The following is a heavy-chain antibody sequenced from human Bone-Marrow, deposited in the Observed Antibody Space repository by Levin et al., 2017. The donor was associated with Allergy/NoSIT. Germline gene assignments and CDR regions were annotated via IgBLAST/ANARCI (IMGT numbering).Heavy chain of an antibody. V-gene: IGHV3-23*01. CDR3: AKDYPTSHDYGSGTMFDY. J-gene: IGHJ4*02. D-gene: IGHD3-10*01. CDR2: INDNGGAT. CDR1: GFTFNTYA. Sequence: GESLKMSCAASGFTFNTYAMSWVRQAPGKGLEWVSGINDNGGATFYADSVKGRFIISRDNSANTVSLNMNSLRAEDTAIYYCAKDYPTSHDYGSGTMFDYWGPGTLVTVSS.